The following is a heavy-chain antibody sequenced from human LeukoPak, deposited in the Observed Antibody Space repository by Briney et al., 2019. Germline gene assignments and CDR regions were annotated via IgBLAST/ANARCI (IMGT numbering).Heavy chain of an antibody. Sequence: ASVKVSCKASGYTFTSYDINWVRQATGQGLEWMGWMNPNSGNTGCAQKFQGRVTMTRNTSISTAYMELSSLRSEDTAVYYCARGPYYDFWSGYYHYYYYGMDVWGQGTTVTVSS. J-gene: IGHJ6*02. CDR1: GYTFTSYD. D-gene: IGHD3-3*01. CDR2: MNPNSGNT. CDR3: ARGPYYDFWSGYYHYYYYGMDV. V-gene: IGHV1-8*01.